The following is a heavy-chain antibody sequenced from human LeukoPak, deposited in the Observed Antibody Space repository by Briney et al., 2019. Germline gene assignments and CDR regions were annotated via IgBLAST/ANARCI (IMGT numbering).Heavy chain of an antibody. V-gene: IGHV3-53*01. CDR1: VFTVSSNY. J-gene: IGHJ4*02. CDR2: IYSGGST. Sequence: GRSLRLSCAASVFTVSSNYMSCVRQAPGKGLEWVSVIYSGGSTYYADSVKGRFTISRDNSKNTLYLQMNSLRAEDTAVYYCARGEGATDYLDYWGQGTLVTVSS. CDR3: ARGEGATDYLDY. D-gene: IGHD1-26*01.